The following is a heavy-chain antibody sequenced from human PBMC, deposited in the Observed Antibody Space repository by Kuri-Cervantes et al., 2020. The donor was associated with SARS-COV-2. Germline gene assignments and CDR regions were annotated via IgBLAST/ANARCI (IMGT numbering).Heavy chain of an antibody. Sequence: GESLKISCAASGFTFSSYAMNWVRQAPGRGLEWASAISGSGGSTYYADSVKGRFTISRDNSKNTLYLQVISLRAEDTALYYCAKDYFSDTSNYFDYWGQGALVTVSS. CDR1: GFTFSSYA. D-gene: IGHD3-3*01. CDR2: ISGSGGST. V-gene: IGHV3-23*01. CDR3: AKDYFSDTSNYFDY. J-gene: IGHJ4*02.